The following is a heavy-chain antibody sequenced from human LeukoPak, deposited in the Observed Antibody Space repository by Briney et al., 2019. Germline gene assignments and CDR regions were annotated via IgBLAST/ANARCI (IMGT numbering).Heavy chain of an antibody. CDR2: IRGSRSGLGSGM. V-gene: IGHV3-48*04. J-gene: IGHJ4*02. D-gene: IGHD7-27*01. CDR3: ARDNNWGFDY. Sequence: GGSLRLSCAASGFIFSDYSMNWVRQAPGKGLEWISNIRGSRSGLGSGMYYADSVRGRFTISRDDAKNSLYLQMSSLRAEDTAFYYCARDNNWGFDYWGQGALITVSS. CDR1: GFIFSDYS.